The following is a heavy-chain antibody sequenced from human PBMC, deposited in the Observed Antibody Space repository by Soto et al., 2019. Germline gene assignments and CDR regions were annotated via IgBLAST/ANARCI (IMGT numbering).Heavy chain of an antibody. CDR2: IIPIFGTA. V-gene: IGHV1-69*01. CDR1: GGTFSSYA. J-gene: IGHJ6*02. Sequence: QVQLVQSGAEVKKPGSSVKVSCKASGGTFSSYAISWVRQAPGQGLECMGGIIPIFGTANYAQKFQGRVTITADESTSTAYMELSSLRSEDTAVYYCASESSSRPLPYYYYYGMDVWGQGTTVTVSS. D-gene: IGHD6-6*01. CDR3: ASESSSRPLPYYYYYGMDV.